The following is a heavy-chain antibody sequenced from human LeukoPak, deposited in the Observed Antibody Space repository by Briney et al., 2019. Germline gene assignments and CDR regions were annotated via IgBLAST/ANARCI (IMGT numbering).Heavy chain of an antibody. V-gene: IGHV3-74*01. Sequence: GGSLRLSCAASGFTFSSYWMHWVRQAPGKGLVWVSRITGDGSGANYADSVKGRFTISRDNAKNTLYLQMNSLRAEDMAVYYCARFAVTTAGDYWGQGTLVTVSS. D-gene: IGHD1-1*01. CDR3: ARFAVTTAGDY. CDR2: ITGDGSGA. CDR1: GFTFSSYW. J-gene: IGHJ4*02.